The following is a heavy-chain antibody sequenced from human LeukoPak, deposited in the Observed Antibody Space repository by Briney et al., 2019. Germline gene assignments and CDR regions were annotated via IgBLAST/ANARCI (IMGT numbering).Heavy chain of an antibody. J-gene: IGHJ1*01. CDR3: ASADYGDYVYFQH. D-gene: IGHD4-17*01. CDR1: GFTFSSYG. CDR2: IRYDGSNK. Sequence: GGSLRLSCAASGFTFSSYGMHWVRQAPGKGLEWVAFIRYDGSNKYYADSVKGRFTISRDNSKNTLYLQMNSLRAEDTAVYYCASADYGDYVYFQHWGQGTLVTVSS. V-gene: IGHV3-30*02.